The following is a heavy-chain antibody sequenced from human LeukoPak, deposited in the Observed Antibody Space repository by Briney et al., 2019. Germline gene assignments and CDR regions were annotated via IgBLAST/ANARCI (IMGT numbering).Heavy chain of an antibody. D-gene: IGHD4-11*01. CDR3: AKDRGWATVTTYDY. Sequence: PGGSLRLSCAASGFTFSSYWMSWVRQAPGKGLEWVANIKQDGSEKYYVDSVKGRFTISRDNAKNSLYLQMNSLRADDTAVYYCAKDRGWATVTTYDYWGQGTLVTVSS. CDR1: GFTFSSYW. V-gene: IGHV3-7*03. CDR2: IKQDGSEK. J-gene: IGHJ4*02.